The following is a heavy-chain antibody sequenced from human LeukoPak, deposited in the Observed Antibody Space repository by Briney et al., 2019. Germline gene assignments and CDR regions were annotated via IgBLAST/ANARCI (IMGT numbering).Heavy chain of an antibody. J-gene: IGHJ6*02. Sequence: GGSLRLSCAASGFTFRSYWMSWVRQAPGKGLEWVAILNQDGSEKYYVDSVKGRFTISRDNAENSLYLQMNSLRAEDTAIYYCARRRGDVRGQGTTVTVSS. CDR1: GFTFRSYW. CDR3: ARRRGDV. CDR2: LNQDGSEK. V-gene: IGHV3-7*05.